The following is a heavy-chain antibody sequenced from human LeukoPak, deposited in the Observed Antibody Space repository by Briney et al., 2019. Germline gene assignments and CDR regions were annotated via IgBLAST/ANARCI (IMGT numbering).Heavy chain of an antibody. J-gene: IGHJ4*02. Sequence: SETPSHTRTDPRGSISRYYSCWIPHTPGKGREWIGRIYTSGSTNYNPTLNSPVTISVDKSKTQFSLKLSSVTAADTAVYYCATTRVGFSYFDYWGQGTLVTVSS. D-gene: IGHD1-26*01. CDR2: IYTSGST. V-gene: IGHV4-4*07. CDR3: ATTRVGFSYFDY. CDR1: RGSISRYY.